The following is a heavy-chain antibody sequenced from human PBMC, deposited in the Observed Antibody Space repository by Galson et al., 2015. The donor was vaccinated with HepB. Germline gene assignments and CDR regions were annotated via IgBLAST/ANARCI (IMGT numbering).Heavy chain of an antibody. V-gene: IGHV1-2*02. J-gene: IGHJ5*02. CDR1: GYTFTGYY. D-gene: IGHD4-11*01. Sequence: SVKVSCKASGYTFTGYYMHWVRQAPGQGLEWMGWINPNSGGTNYAQKFQGRVTMTRDTSISTAYMELSRLRSDDTAVYYCARDPVTFLPTNLYNWFDPWGQGTLVTVSS. CDR3: ARDPVTFLPTNLYNWFDP. CDR2: INPNSGGT.